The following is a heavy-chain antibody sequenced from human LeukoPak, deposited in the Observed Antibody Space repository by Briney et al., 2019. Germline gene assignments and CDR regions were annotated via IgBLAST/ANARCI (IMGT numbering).Heavy chain of an antibody. CDR3: ARGIGYVNFDY. Sequence: SETLSLTCTVSGGSINNYYWSWIRQPAGKGLEWIGRVYTSGSTNYNPSLKSRVTMSVDTSKNQISLKLSSVTAADTAVYYCARGIGYVNFDYWGQGTLVTVSS. J-gene: IGHJ4*02. V-gene: IGHV4-4*07. CDR2: VYTSGST. CDR1: GGSINNYY. D-gene: IGHD5-12*01.